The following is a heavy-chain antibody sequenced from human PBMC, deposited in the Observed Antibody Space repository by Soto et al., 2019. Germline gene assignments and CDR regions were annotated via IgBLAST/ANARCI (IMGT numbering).Heavy chain of an antibody. J-gene: IGHJ6*02. D-gene: IGHD5-18*01. CDR1: GGTFSSYA. CDR2: IIPIFGTA. CDR3: ASGRGYSYGYGYYYYGMDV. V-gene: IGHV1-69*13. Sequence: GASVKVSCKASGGTFSSYAISWVRQAPGQGLEWMGGIIPIFGTANYAQKFQGRVTITADGSTSTAYTELSSLRSEDTAVYYCASGRGYSYGYGYYYYGMDVWGQGTTVTVSS.